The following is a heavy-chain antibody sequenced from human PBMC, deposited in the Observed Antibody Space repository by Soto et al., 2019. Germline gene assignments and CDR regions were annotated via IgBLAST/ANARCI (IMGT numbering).Heavy chain of an antibody. Sequence: GSLRLSCAASGFTFSGSGMHWVRQAPGKGLEWVAVISYDGSNKYYGDSVKGRFTISRDNSKNTLYLQMNSLRAEDTAVYYCAKDLWQLVHLSPFDIWGQGTMVTVSS. CDR2: ISYDGSNK. D-gene: IGHD6-6*01. CDR3: AKDLWQLVHLSPFDI. V-gene: IGHV3-30*18. J-gene: IGHJ3*02. CDR1: GFTFSGSG.